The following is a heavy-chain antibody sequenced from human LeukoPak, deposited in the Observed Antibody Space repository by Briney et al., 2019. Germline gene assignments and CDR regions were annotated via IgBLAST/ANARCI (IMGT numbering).Heavy chain of an antibody. CDR1: GFTFGSYW. CDR2: IKGDGSDK. Sequence: GGSLRLSCAASGFTFGSYWMSWVRQTPGKRLEWVADIKGDGSDKKYVASVEGRFTISRDNAKNSLYLQMDSLRAEDTAVYYCARDSERSNWDWGQGSLVTVSS. D-gene: IGHD6-13*01. J-gene: IGHJ4*02. V-gene: IGHV3-7*01. CDR3: ARDSERSNWD.